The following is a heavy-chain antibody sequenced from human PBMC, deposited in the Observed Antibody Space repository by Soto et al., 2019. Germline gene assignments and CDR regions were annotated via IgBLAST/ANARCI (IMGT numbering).Heavy chain of an antibody. Sequence: QVQLQESGPGLVKPSQTLSLTCTVSGGSINSSDYYWTWIRQHPEKGLEWMVYIFYTGSTYYNPSLWSRDTISVDTSNNQFSLRLTSVTAADTAVYYCARDRSLDLWSGSWFDPWGQGTLVTVSS. CDR2: IFYTGST. D-gene: IGHD3-3*01. J-gene: IGHJ5*02. CDR1: GGSINSSDYY. V-gene: IGHV4-31*03. CDR3: ARDRSLDLWSGSWFDP.